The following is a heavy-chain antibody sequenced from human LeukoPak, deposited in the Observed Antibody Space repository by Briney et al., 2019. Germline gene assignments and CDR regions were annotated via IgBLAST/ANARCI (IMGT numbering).Heavy chain of an antibody. D-gene: IGHD2-2*01. CDR3: ARGVVPAAMGYFDY. CDR2: INAGNGNT. V-gene: IGHV1-3*01. J-gene: IGHJ4*02. Sequence: ASVKVSCKASGYTFTSYAMHWVRQAPGQRLEWMGWINAGNGNTKYSQKFQGRVTITRDTSASTAYMELSSLRSEDTAVYYCARGVVPAAMGYFDYWGQGTLVTVSS. CDR1: GYTFTSYA.